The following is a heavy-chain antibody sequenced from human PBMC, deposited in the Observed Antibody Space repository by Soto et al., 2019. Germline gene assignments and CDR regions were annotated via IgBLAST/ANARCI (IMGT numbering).Heavy chain of an antibody. CDR1: GFSLSTSGVG. J-gene: IGHJ2*01. Sequence: QITLKESGPTLVKPTQTLTLTCTFSGFSLSTSGVGVGWIRQPPGKALEWLALIYWDDDKRYSPSLKSRLTITKDTSKNQVVLTMTNMDPVDTATYYCAHTADHYDSSGYYLAWYFDLWGRGTLVTVSS. CDR3: AHTADHYDSSGYYLAWYFDL. CDR2: IYWDDDK. D-gene: IGHD3-22*01. V-gene: IGHV2-5*02.